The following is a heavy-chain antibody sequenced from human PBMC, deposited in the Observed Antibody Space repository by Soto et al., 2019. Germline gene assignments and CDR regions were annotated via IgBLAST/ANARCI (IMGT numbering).Heavy chain of an antibody. CDR3: ARDVSSWPANWFDP. D-gene: IGHD6-13*01. V-gene: IGHV1-69*01. CDR2: IIPIFGPA. J-gene: IGHJ5*02. CDR1: GGTFSSYA. Sequence: QVQLGQSGAEVKKPGSSVKVSCKASGGTFSSYAISWLRQAPGQGLEWMGGIIPIFGPANYAQKFQGRVTITADESTRQAYMELSSLRSEDTAVYYCARDVSSWPANWFDPWGQGTLVTVSS.